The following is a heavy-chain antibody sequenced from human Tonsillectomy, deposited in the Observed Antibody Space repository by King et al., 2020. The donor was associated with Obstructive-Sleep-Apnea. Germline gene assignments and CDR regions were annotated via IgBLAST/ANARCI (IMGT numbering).Heavy chain of an antibody. J-gene: IGHJ2*01. CDR2: ITSTSSFT. CDR3: ARDSSYPYWYFDI. D-gene: IGHD1-26*01. CDR1: GFTFSDYY. Sequence: VQLVESGGGLVKPGGSLRLSCAASGFTFSDYYMSWIRQAPGKGLEWVSYITSTSSFTNYADSVKGRFTISRDNAENSLYLQMNSLRADDTAVYYCARDSSYPYWYFDIWGRGTLVTVSS. V-gene: IGHV3-11*06.